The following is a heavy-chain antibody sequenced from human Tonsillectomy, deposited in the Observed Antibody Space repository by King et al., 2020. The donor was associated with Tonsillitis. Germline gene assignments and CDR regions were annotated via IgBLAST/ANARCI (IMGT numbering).Heavy chain of an antibody. CDR2: IYSGGST. CDR3: ARDGDDSSGYYYYAMDV. CDR1: GFTVSSNY. D-gene: IGHD3-22*01. Sequence: QLVQSGGGLVQPGVSLRLSCAASGFTVSSNYMSWVRQAPGKGLEWVSVIYSGGSTYYADSVKGRFTISRHNSKNTVYLQMNSLRDEDTAVYYCARDGDDSSGYYYYAMDVWGQGTTVTVSS. V-gene: IGHV3-53*04. J-gene: IGHJ6*02.